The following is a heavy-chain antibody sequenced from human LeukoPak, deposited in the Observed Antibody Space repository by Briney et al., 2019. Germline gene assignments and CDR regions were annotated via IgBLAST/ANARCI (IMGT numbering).Heavy chain of an antibody. V-gene: IGHV3-15*01. J-gene: IGHJ4*02. Sequence: SGGSLRLSCAASGFTFSNAWMSWVRQAPGKGLEWVGRIKSKTDGGTTDYAVPGQDRFTIPRDDSKNTLYVQMNSLKTEETAVYYCTTGPYDYGSGTYYHWGEGTLVTVSS. D-gene: IGHD3-10*01. CDR1: GFTFSNAW. CDR3: TTGPYDYGSGTYYH. CDR2: IKSKTDGGTT.